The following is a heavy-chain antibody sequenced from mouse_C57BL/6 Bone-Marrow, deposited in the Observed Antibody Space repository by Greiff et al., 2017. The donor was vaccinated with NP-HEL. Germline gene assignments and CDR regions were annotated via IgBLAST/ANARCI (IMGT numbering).Heavy chain of an antibody. J-gene: IGHJ1*03. CDR3: AKDLWLRRYWYFDV. D-gene: IGHD2-2*01. V-gene: IGHV3-6*01. CDR1: GYSITSGYY. CDR2: ISYDGSN. Sequence: DVKLQESGPGLVKPSQSLSLTCSVTGYSITSGYYWNWIRQFPGNKLEWIGYISYDGSNNYNPSLKNRISITRDTSKNQFFLKLNSVTTEDTATYYCAKDLWLRRYWYFDVWGTGTTVTVSS.